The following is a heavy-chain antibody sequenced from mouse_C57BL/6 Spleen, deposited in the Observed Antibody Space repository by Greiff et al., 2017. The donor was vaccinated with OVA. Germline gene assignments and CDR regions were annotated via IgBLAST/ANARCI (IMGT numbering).Heavy chain of an antibody. CDR1: GYAFSSSW. V-gene: IGHV1-82*01. Sequence: QVQLQQSGPELVKPGASVKISCKASGYAFSSSWMNWVKQRPGKGLEWIGRIYPGAGDTNYNGKVKGKATLTADKSSSTAYMQLSSLTSEDSAVYFCARDYYCAMDYWGQGTSVTVSS. CDR3: ARDYYCAMDY. D-gene: IGHD2-1*01. J-gene: IGHJ4*01. CDR2: IYPGAGDT.